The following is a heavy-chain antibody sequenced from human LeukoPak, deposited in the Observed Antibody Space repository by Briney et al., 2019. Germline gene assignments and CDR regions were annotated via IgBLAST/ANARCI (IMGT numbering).Heavy chain of an antibody. D-gene: IGHD3-22*01. V-gene: IGHV4-61*02. J-gene: IGHJ4*02. CDR2: IYSSGTT. CDR3: AREGGSYDSSGYYSLYYYFDY. CDR1: GGSINSGNNY. Sequence: SETLSLTCTVSGGSINSGNNYWSWIRQPAGKGLEWIGRIYSSGTTTYNPSLKSRVTISVDTSKNQFSLKLSSVTAADTAAYYCAREGGSYDSSGYYSLYYYFDYWGQGTLVTVSS.